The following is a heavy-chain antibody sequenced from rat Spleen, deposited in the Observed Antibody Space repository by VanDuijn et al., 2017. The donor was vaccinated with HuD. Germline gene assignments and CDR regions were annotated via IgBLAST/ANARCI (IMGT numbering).Heavy chain of an antibody. D-gene: IGHD1-12*01. V-gene: IGHV2-47*01. CDR3: VRERHSYGVMDA. J-gene: IGHJ4*01. CDR2: ISSGGGT. CDR1: GLSLTSNS. Sequence: QVQLKESGPGLVQPSQTLSLTCTVSGLSLTSNSVSWIRQPPGQGLEWIAAISSGGGTAYNSALKSRLSISRDTSKTQVFLKMNSLQTEDIATYYCVRERHSYGVMDAWGQGTSVTVSS.